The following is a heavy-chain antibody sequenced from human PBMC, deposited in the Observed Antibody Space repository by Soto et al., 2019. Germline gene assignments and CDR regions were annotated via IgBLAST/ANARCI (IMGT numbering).Heavy chain of an antibody. V-gene: IGHV3-21*01. Sequence: AALRLSGAASGFTLSSHSMNWVRQAPGNGAQWVSSISSSRCYIYYADSVKRRFTIARRNAKNSLYLQMNSLRAEDTAVYYCARDGLYCSSTRCYADWRQGTLVTASP. J-gene: IGHJ4*02. CDR3: ARDGLYCSSTRCYAD. CDR1: GFTLSSHS. D-gene: IGHD2-2*01. CDR2: ISSSRCYI.